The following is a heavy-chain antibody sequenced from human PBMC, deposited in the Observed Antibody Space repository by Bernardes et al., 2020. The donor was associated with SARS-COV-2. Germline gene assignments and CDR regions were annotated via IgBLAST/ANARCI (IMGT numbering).Heavy chain of an antibody. CDR1: GGSISSISYY. D-gene: IGHD3-3*01. CDR2: IYYSGST. V-gene: IGHV4-39*01. Sequence: SESLSLTCTVSGGSISSISYYWGWLLQPPGKGLEWIGSIYYSGSTYYNPSLKSRVTISVDTSKNQFSLKLSSVTAADTAVYYCARLQRITIFGVVIGPDYWGQGTLVTVSS. CDR3: ARLQRITIFGVVIGPDY. J-gene: IGHJ4*02.